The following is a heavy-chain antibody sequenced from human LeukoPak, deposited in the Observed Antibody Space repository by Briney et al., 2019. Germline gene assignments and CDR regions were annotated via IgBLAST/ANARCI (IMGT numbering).Heavy chain of an antibody. Sequence: GESLQISCKGSGYRFTSYWIGWVRQMPGKGLEGMGIIYPGDSDTRYSPSFQGQVTISADKSISTAYLQWSSLKASDTAMYYCARSMTTVNWFDPWGQGTLVTVSS. J-gene: IGHJ5*02. V-gene: IGHV5-51*01. CDR3: ARSMTTVNWFDP. CDR2: IYPGDSDT. CDR1: GYRFTSYW. D-gene: IGHD4-11*01.